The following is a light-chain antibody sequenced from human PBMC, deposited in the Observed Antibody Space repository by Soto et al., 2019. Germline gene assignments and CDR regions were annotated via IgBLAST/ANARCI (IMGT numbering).Light chain of an antibody. CDR1: QSIINW. V-gene: IGKV1-5*03. J-gene: IGKJ5*01. Sequence: DIQMTQSPSTLSASVGDRVTITCRASQSIINWLAWYQRKPGKAPRFLIHQASVLETGVPSRFSGSGSETEFALTINSLQPDDFGVYYCQQYLNFPITFGQGTRLEIK. CDR3: QQYLNFPIT. CDR2: QAS.